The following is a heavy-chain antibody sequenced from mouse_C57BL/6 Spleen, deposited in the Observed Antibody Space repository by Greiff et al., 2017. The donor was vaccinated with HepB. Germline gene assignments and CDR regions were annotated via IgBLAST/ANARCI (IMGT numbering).Heavy chain of an antibody. CDR2: INPSNGGT. CDR3: AGANWDNAMEY. V-gene: IGHV1-53*01. CDR1: GYTFTSYW. Sequence: QVQLQQPGTELVKPGASVKLSCKASGYTFTSYWMHWVKQRPGQGLEWIGNINPSNGGTNYNEKFKSKATLTVDKSSSTAYMQHSSLASEDSAVYYYAGANWDNAMEYWGQGTTVTVSS. D-gene: IGHD4-1*01. J-gene: IGHJ4*01.